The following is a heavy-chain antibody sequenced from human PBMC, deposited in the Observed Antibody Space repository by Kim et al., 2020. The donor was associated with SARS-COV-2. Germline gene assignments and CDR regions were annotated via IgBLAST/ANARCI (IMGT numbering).Heavy chain of an antibody. Sequence: GGSLRLSCAASGFTVSSNYMSWVRQAPGKGLEWVSVIYSGGSTYYADSVKGRFTISRDNSKNTLYLQMNSLRAEDTAVYYCARISKSPGAEDYFDYWGQGTLVTVSS. CDR2: IYSGGST. D-gene: IGHD2-2*01. J-gene: IGHJ4*02. CDR1: GFTVSSNY. V-gene: IGHV3-66*01. CDR3: ARISKSPGAEDYFDY.